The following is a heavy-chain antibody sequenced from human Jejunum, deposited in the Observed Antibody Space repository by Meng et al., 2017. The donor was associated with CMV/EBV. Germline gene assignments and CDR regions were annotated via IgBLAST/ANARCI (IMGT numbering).Heavy chain of an antibody. CDR3: ARGSIFVSFDS. CDR2: IHDTGNT. CDR1: GGSIGSGDYY. D-gene: IGHD3-3*01. J-gene: IGHJ4*02. Sequence: QVRLQEWGPGMVKPSQTLSLTCAVSGGSIGSGDYYWSWIRQPPGKGLEWIGYIHDTGNTYYNPSLKSRVYISLGTSRNHFSLTLSSVTAEDTAVYFCARGSIFVSFDSWGQGTLVTVSS. V-gene: IGHV4-30-4*08.